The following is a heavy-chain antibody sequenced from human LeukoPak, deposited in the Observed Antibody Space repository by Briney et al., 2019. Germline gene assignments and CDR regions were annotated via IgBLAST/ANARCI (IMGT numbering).Heavy chain of an antibody. CDR3: VRDFRSADY. V-gene: IGHV3-7*01. Sequence: GGSLRLSCEGSAFIFSGHWMNWVRQTPGKGLEWVASIKEDGSERQYVDSVKGRFSISRDNARNTVYLQMNSLRVEDTAVYYCVRDFRSADYWGQGTLVTVSS. CDR2: IKEDGSER. J-gene: IGHJ4*02. CDR1: AFIFSGHW.